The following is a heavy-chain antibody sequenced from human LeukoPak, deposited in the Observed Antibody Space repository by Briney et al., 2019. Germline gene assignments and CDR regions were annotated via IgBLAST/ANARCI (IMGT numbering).Heavy chain of an antibody. D-gene: IGHD3-10*01. CDR3: AKEPRLWFGELSSYMDV. V-gene: IGHV3-30*18. Sequence: GGSLRLSCAASGFTFSSYGMHWVRQAPGKGLEWVAVISYEGSNKYYADPVKGRFTISRDNSKNTLYLQMNSLSAEDTAVYYCAKEPRLWFGELSSYMDVWGKGTTVTISS. CDR1: GFTFSSYG. J-gene: IGHJ6*03. CDR2: ISYEGSNK.